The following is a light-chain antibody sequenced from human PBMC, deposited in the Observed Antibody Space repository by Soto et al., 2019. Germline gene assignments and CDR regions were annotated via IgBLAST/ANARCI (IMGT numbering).Light chain of an antibody. V-gene: IGKV1-33*01. CDR3: QQYDNVPFT. Sequence: DIQMTQSPSSLSASVGDRVTITCQASQDINNYLNWYQQKPGKAPKLLIYDAINLETGVPSRFSGSGSGTDFTFTISSLQPEDIAAYYCQQYDNVPFTFGPGTKVDIK. J-gene: IGKJ3*01. CDR1: QDINNY. CDR2: DAI.